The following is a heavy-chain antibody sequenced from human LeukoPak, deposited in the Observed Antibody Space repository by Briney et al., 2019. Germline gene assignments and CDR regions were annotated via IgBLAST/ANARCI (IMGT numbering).Heavy chain of an antibody. V-gene: IGHV3-7*01. D-gene: IGHD2-15*01. CDR3: ARDIGYCSGGSCYPGYYYYGMDV. J-gene: IGHJ6*02. CDR1: GFTFSSYW. Sequence: GGSLRLSCAASGFTFSSYWMSWVRQAPGKGLEWVANIKQDGSEKYYVDSVKGRFTISRDNAKNSLYLQMNSLRAEDTAVYYCARDIGYCSGGSCYPGYYYYGMDVWGQGTTVTVSS. CDR2: IKQDGSEK.